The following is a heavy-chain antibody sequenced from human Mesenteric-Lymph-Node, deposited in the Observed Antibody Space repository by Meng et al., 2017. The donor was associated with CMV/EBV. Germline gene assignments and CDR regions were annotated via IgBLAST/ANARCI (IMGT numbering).Heavy chain of an antibody. Sequence: GESLKISCTTSGFNFADYAMTWVRQAPGKGLEWVSGTSGSGDYTYYADSVRGRFTISRDNSKNTLHLQMNSLTAEDTAVYYCAKDDYPYDNSGHDAYDVWGQGTMVTVSS. CDR3: AKDDYPYDNSGHDAYDV. V-gene: IGHV3-23*01. J-gene: IGHJ3*01. D-gene: IGHD3-22*01. CDR2: TSGSGDYT. CDR1: GFNFADYA.